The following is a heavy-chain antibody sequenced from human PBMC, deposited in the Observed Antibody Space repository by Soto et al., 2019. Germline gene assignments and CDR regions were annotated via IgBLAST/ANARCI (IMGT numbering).Heavy chain of an antibody. Sequence: SETLSLTFTVSCGSISDNYWSWLRLPPGKGPEWIGYIHSSGTTKYYPSLKSRATISVDTSKNQFSLKLSSVTAADTAVYFCARRHGLDIDAYYWGQGILVTVSS. CDR2: IHSSGTT. V-gene: IGHV4-4*08. CDR3: ARRHGLDIDAYY. J-gene: IGHJ4*02. D-gene: IGHD3-10*01. CDR1: CGSISDNY.